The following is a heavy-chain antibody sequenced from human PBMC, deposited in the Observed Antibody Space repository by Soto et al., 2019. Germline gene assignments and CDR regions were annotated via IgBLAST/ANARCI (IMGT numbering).Heavy chain of an antibody. Sequence: ASVKVSCKASGYTFTSYYMHWVRQAPGQGLEWMGWINAGNGNTKYSQKFQGRVTITRDTSASTAYMELSSLRSEDTAVYYCARDRSGYCSSTSCYAGFYNWFDPWGQGTLVTVSS. D-gene: IGHD2-2*03. J-gene: IGHJ5*02. CDR1: GYTFTSYY. CDR3: ARDRSGYCSSTSCYAGFYNWFDP. V-gene: IGHV1-3*01. CDR2: INAGNGNT.